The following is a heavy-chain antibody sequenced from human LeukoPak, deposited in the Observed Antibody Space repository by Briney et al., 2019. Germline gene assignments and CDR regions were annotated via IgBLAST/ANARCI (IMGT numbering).Heavy chain of an antibody. CDR2: ISGTGNSP. V-gene: IGHV3-23*01. J-gene: IGHJ4*02. Sequence: GGSLRPSCAASGFTFSTYAMSWVRQAPGKGLEWVSAISGTGNSPYYGDSVKGRFTISRDNSKNTLYLQMNSLRAEDTAVYYCAKIVAISGRPREGFDYWGQGTLVTVSS. CDR3: AKIVAISGRPREGFDY. CDR1: GFTFSTYA. D-gene: IGHD1-26*01.